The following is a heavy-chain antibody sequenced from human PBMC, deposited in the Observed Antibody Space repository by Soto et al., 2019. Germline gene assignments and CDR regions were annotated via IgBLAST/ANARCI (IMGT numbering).Heavy chain of an antibody. CDR1: GFTFSIYA. CDR3: ARVEGKVVSASKKSIDY. CDR2: ISGSGGST. V-gene: IGHV3-23*01. J-gene: IGHJ4*02. D-gene: IGHD2-2*01. Sequence: PGGSLRLSCAASGFTFSIYAMSWVRQAPGKGLEWVSTISGSGGSTYYADSVKGRFTISRDSSKTTLYLQMNSLRAEDTAVYYCARVEGKVVSASKKSIDYWGQGTLVTVSS.